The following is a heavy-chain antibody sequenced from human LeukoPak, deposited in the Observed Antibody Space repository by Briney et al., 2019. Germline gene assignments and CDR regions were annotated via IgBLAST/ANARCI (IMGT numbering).Heavy chain of an antibody. J-gene: IGHJ4*02. V-gene: IGHV3-33*08. CDR3: AIFPRGGGGFDY. CDR2: IWYDGSNK. Sequence: GGSLRLSCAASGFTFSSYGMHWVRQAPGKGLEWVAVIWYDGSNKYYADSVKGRFTISRDNSKNTLYLQMNSLRAEDTAVYYCAIFPRGGGGFDYWGQGTLVTVSS. D-gene: IGHD2-15*01. CDR1: GFTFSSYG.